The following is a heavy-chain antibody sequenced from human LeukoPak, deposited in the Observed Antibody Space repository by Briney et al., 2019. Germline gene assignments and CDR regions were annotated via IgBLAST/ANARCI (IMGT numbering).Heavy chain of an antibody. D-gene: IGHD6-25*01. CDR2: ISSSGSTI. CDR1: GFTFSSYE. Sequence: PGGSLRLSCAASGFTFSSYEMNWVRQAPGKGLEWVSYISSSGSTIYYADSVKGRFTISRDNAKNSLYLQMNSLRAEDTAVYYCAKTLRIAASWHWGQGTLVTVSS. CDR3: AKTLRIAASWH. V-gene: IGHV3-48*03. J-gene: IGHJ4*02.